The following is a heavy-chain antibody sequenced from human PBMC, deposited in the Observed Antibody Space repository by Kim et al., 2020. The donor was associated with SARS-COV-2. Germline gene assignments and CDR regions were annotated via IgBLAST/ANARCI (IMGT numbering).Heavy chain of an antibody. Sequence: GGSLRLSCATSGFIFRNFGLHWVRQAPGKGLEWVAFISNDGATAIYADSVRGRFTISRDYSQNKVYLQMDSLSAGYTAVYYCARPSSSHFDFWGQGILVSVSS. CDR3: ARPSSSHFDF. CDR2: ISNDGATA. D-gene: IGHD3-10*01. J-gene: IGHJ4*02. V-gene: IGHV3-33*05. CDR1: GFIFRNFG.